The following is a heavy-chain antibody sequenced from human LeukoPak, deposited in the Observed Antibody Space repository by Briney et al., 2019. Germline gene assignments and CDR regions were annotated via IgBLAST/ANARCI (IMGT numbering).Heavy chain of an antibody. CDR3: AKSGTVGATRFDWYFDL. J-gene: IGHJ2*01. Sequence: GGSLRLSCAASGFTFNNYAMGWVRQTPGKGLEWVSGIIGNGRSTYYADSVKGRFTISRDNSKNTLYLQVNSLRAEDTAAYFCAKSGTVGATRFDWYFDLWGRGTQVTVSS. D-gene: IGHD1-26*01. CDR2: IIGNGRST. CDR1: GFTFNNYA. V-gene: IGHV3-23*01.